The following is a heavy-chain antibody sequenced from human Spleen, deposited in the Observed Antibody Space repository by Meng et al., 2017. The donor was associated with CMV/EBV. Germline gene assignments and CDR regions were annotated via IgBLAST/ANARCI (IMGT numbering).Heavy chain of an antibody. V-gene: IGHV3-30-3*01. CDR3: ARDGVVVPAAKTPFDY. CDR2: ISYDGSNK. Sequence: GGSLRLSCAASGFTFSSYAMSWVRQAPGKGLEWVAVISYDGSNKYYADSVKGRFTISRDNSKNTLYLQMNSLRAEDTAVYYCARDGVVVPAAKTPFDYWGQGTLVTVSS. J-gene: IGHJ4*02. D-gene: IGHD2-2*01. CDR1: GFTFSSYA.